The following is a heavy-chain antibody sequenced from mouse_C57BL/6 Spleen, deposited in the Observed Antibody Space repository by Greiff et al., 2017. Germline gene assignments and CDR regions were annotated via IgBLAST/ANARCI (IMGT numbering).Heavy chain of an antibody. CDR1: GYAFSSSW. CDR2: IYPGDGDT. Sequence: QVQLQQSGPELVKPGASVKISCKASGYAFSSSWMNWVKQRPGKGLEWIGRIYPGDGDTYYNGKFKGKATLTADKTSSTDYMQLSSLTSVDSAVYFCAECSSGYDAMYCWGQGTSVTVSS. V-gene: IGHV1-82*01. CDR3: AECSSGYDAMYC. J-gene: IGHJ4*01. D-gene: IGHD3-2*02.